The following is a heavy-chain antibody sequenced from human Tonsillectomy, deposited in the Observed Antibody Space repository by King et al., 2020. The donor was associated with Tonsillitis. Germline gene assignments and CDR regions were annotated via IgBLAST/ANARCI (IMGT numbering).Heavy chain of an antibody. D-gene: IGHD4-23*01. CDR1: GFSISTTLVG. CDR3: AHARVGGNSPLFDY. V-gene: IGHV2-5*02. CDR2: IYRDDDK. J-gene: IGHJ4*02. Sequence: ITLQESGPTLVKPPQTLTLTCSFSGFSISTTLVGVAWIRQPPGKALEWLALIYRDDDKRYSPSLKTRLTITKDTSKNQVVLTMTNMDPVDTATYYCAHARVGGNSPLFDYWGQGTLVTVSS.